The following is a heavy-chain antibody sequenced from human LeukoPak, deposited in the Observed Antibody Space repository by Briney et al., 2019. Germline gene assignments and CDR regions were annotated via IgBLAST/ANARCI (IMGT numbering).Heavy chain of an antibody. CDR2: IIPIFGTA. Sequence: SVKVSCKASGGTFSSYAISWVRQAPGQGLEWMGRIIPIFGTANYAQKFQGRVTITTDESTSTAYMELRSLRSDDTAVYYCARESGYYPDYYFDYWGQGTLVTVSS. D-gene: IGHD3-22*01. V-gene: IGHV1-69*05. CDR1: GGTFSSYA. J-gene: IGHJ4*02. CDR3: ARESGYYPDYYFDY.